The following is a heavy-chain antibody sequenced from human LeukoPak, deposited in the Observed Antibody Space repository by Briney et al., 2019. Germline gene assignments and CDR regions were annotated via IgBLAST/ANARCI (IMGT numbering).Heavy chain of an antibody. CDR2: TSYDGSNK. D-gene: IGHD3-22*01. CDR3: AKDYDSSGWAAFDI. V-gene: IGHV3-30*18. J-gene: IGHJ3*02. CDR1: GFTFNSFG. Sequence: PGGSLRLSCAASGFTFNSFGMHWVRQAPGKGLEWVAVTSYDGSNKYFADSVKGRFTISRDNSKNMLYLQMNSLRAEDTAVYYCAKDYDSSGWAAFDIWGQGTMVTVSS.